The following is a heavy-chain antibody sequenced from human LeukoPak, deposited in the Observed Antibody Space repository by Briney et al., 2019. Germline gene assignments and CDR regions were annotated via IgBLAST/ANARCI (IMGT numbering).Heavy chain of an antibody. V-gene: IGHV1-69*01. CDR1: GGTFSSYA. CDR2: IIPIFGTA. CDR3: ARDPRLTGSRKDG. J-gene: IGHJ6*02. Sequence: VKVSCKASGGTFSSYAISWVRQAPGQGLEWMGGIIPIFGTANYAQKFQGRVTITADESTSTAYMELSSLRSEDTAVYYCARDPRLTGSRKDGWGQGTTVTVSS. D-gene: IGHD3-9*01.